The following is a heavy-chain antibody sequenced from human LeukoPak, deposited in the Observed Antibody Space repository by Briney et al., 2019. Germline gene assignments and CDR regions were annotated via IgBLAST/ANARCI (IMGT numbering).Heavy chain of an antibody. D-gene: IGHD4-17*01. Sequence: SETLSLTCTVSGYSISSGYYWGWIRQPPGQGLEWIGSIYHSGSTYYNPSLKSRVTIPVDTSKNQFSLKLSSVTAADTAVYYCARAESAYGDSLDYWGQGTLVTVSS. V-gene: IGHV4-38-2*02. CDR2: IYHSGST. CDR1: GYSISSGYY. J-gene: IGHJ4*02. CDR3: ARAESAYGDSLDY.